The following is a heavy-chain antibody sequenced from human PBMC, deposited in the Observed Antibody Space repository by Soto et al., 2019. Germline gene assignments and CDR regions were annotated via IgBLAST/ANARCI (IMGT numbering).Heavy chain of an antibody. Sequence: EVQLVESGGGLVQPGRSLRLSCAASGFTFDDYAMHWVRQAPGKGLEWVSGISWSSGSIGYADSVKGRFTISRDNAKNSLYLQMNSLRAEDTALYYCAKAGSAVTKSPFDYWGQGTLVTVSS. CDR1: GFTFDDYA. CDR3: AKAGSAVTKSPFDY. J-gene: IGHJ4*02. V-gene: IGHV3-9*01. D-gene: IGHD4-17*01. CDR2: ISWSSGSI.